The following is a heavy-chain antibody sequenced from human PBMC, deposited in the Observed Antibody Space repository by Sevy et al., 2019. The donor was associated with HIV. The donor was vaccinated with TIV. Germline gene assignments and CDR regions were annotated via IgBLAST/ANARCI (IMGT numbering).Heavy chain of an antibody. V-gene: IGHV3-30*18. J-gene: IGHJ3*02. CDR1: GFTFSSYG. Sequence: GGSLRLSCAASGFTFSSYGMHWVRQAPGKGLEWVAVISYDGSNKYYADSLKGRFTISRDNSKSTLYLQMNSLRAEDTAVYYCAKDWAQRGGATERRAFDIWGQGTMVTVSS. CDR3: AKDWAQRGGATERRAFDI. CDR2: ISYDGSNK. D-gene: IGHD1-26*01.